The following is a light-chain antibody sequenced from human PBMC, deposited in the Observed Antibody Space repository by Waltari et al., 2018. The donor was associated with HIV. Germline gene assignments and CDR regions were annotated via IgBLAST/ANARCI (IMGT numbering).Light chain of an antibody. Sequence: TVMTPSPATLSVSPGERVTLSCRASQSVSSNLAWYQQKRDQAPRLLIYCASTRATGLPARFSGSGSGTEFTLTISSLQSEDFAVYYCQQYNNWPRTFGQGTKVEI. V-gene: IGKV3-15*01. CDR3: QQYNNWPRT. CDR2: CAS. CDR1: QSVSSN. J-gene: IGKJ1*01.